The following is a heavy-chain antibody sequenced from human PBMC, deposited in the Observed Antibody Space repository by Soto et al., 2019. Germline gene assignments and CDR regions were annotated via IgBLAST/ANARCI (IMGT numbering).Heavy chain of an antibody. CDR2: ISFDGSDK. D-gene: IGHD2-8*02. CDR1: AFSFRHYA. V-gene: IGHV3-30*18. Sequence: QVHLVESGGGVVQPGRSLRLSCVASAFSFRHYAMHWVRQAPGKGLEWVAIISFDGSDKYYADSVKGRFTISRDNYKNALYLQMNSLRVEDTAVYYCAKPFVGEGLLVSDYWGQRTLVTVSS. J-gene: IGHJ4*02. CDR3: AKPFVGEGLLVSDY.